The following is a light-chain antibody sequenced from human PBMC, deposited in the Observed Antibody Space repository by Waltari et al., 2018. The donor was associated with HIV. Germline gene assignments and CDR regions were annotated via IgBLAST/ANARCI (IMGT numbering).Light chain of an antibody. CDR1: RGDVGGYNF. Sequence: QSALTQPASVSGSPGQSITISSTGTRGDVGGYNFVSCYQQHPGKAPQLIIYNVNTRPSGVSIRFSGSRSANTAALTISGLQAEDEADYFCSSYTSSGPRYVLFGGGTRLTVL. CDR3: SSYTSSGPRYVL. V-gene: IGLV2-14*03. J-gene: IGLJ2*01. CDR2: NVN.